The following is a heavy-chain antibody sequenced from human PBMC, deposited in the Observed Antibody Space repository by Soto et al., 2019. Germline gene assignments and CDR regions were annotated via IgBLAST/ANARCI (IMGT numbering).Heavy chain of an antibody. CDR1: GGSISSSSYY. Sequence: SETLSLTCTVSGGSISSSSYYWGWIRQPPGKGLEWIGSIYYSGSTYYNPSLKSRVTISVDTSKNQFSLKLSSVTAADTAVYYCARDHEGWFGDPRDYYGMDVWGQGTTVTVSS. CDR2: IYYSGST. V-gene: IGHV4-39*07. J-gene: IGHJ6*02. CDR3: ARDHEGWFGDPRDYYGMDV. D-gene: IGHD3-10*01.